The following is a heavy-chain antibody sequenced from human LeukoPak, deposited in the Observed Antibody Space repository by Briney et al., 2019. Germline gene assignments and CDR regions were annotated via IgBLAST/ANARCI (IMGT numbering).Heavy chain of an antibody. CDR3: ARDACSGVTCYDY. V-gene: IGHV4-31*03. Sequence: PSQTLSLTCTVSGGSISSGGYYWSWIRQHPGKGRELIGYNYYSGSSYYNPSLKSRVTISVDTSKNQFSLKVSSVTAADTAVYYCARDACSGVTCYDYWGQGTLVTVSS. J-gene: IGHJ4*02. D-gene: IGHD2-15*01. CDR2: NYYSGSS. CDR1: GGSISSGGYY.